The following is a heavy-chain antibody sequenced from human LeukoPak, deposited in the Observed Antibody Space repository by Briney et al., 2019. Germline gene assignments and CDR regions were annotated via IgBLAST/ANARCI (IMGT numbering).Heavy chain of an antibody. Sequence: SETLSLTCTVSGGSIGSYYWNWIRQPPGKGLEWSGNIYYSTANYNPFLKSPFAISVDTSMNQFSLKLTSVTAADTAVYYCARVTDYRIDYWGQGTLVTVSS. V-gene: IGHV4-59*01. D-gene: IGHD4-11*01. CDR3: ARVTDYRIDY. J-gene: IGHJ4*02. CDR1: GGSIGSYY. CDR2: IYYSTA.